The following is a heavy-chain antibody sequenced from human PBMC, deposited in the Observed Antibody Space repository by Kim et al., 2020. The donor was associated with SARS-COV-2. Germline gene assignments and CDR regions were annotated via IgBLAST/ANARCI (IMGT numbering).Heavy chain of an antibody. CDR3: ARGRGVTPSLYLLDH. CDR1: GYTFTSSD. Sequence: ASVKVSCKASGYTFTSSDINWVRQATGHGLEWMGWMNPNSGHTGYAQKFQGRVTMTRNTSISTAYMELSSLRSEDTALYYCARGRGVTPSLYLLDHWGQGALVTVSS. J-gene: IGHJ4*02. V-gene: IGHV1-8*01. CDR2: MNPNSGHT. D-gene: IGHD2-21*02.